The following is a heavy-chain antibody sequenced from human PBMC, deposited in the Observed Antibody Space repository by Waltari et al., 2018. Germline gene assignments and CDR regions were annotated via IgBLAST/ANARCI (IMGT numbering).Heavy chain of an antibody. D-gene: IGHD3-3*01. V-gene: IGHV4-38-2*01. CDR3: ARHGTRITMRSSFDY. CDR2: IYHSGST. CDR1: GYSISNGYY. J-gene: IGHJ4*02. Sequence: QVQLPESGPGPVKPSEALYLTCAVSGYSISNGYYWCWIRQPPGKGLEWIGSIYHSGSTYYKSSLKSRVTISVDTSKRNFSLKLSSVTAADTAVYYCARHGTRITMRSSFDYWGQGILVTVSS.